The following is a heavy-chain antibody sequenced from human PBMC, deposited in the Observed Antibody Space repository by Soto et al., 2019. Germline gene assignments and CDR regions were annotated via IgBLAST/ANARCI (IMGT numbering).Heavy chain of an antibody. J-gene: IGHJ6*03. CDR3: ARDLDVVVPAAMGYYYYMDV. D-gene: IGHD2-2*01. CDR2: ISSSSSTI. V-gene: IGHV3-48*01. Sequence: GGSLRLSCAASGFTFSSYSMNWVRQAPGKGLEWVSYISSSSSTIYYADSVKGRFTISRDNAKNSLYLQMNSLRAEDTAVYYWARDLDVVVPAAMGYYYYMDVWGKGTTVTVSS. CDR1: GFTFSSYS.